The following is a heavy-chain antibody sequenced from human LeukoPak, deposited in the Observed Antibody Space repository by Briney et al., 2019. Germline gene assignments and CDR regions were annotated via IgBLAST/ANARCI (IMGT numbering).Heavy chain of an antibody. J-gene: IGHJ3*02. V-gene: IGHV3-48*01. CDR3: ARFSFGVVIPDAFDI. CDR1: GFTFSSYA. CDR2: ISSSSSTI. Sequence: GGSLRLSCAASGFTFSSYAMHWVRQAPGKGLEWVSYISSSSSTIYYADSVKGRFTISRDNAKNSLYLQMNSLRAEDTAVYYCARFSFGVVIPDAFDIWGQGTMVTVSS. D-gene: IGHD3-3*01.